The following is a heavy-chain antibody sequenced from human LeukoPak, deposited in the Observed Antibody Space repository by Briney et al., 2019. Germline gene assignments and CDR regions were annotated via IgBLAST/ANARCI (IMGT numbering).Heavy chain of an antibody. Sequence: ASVKVSCKASGGTFSSYAIGWVRQAPGQGLEWMGRIIPILGIANYAQKFQGRVTITADKSTSTAYMELSSLRSEDTAVYYCARYQWEPNRSGWFDPWGQGTLVTVSS. CDR3: ARYQWEPNRSGWFDP. CDR2: IIPILGIA. CDR1: GGTFSSYA. V-gene: IGHV1-69*04. D-gene: IGHD1-26*01. J-gene: IGHJ5*02.